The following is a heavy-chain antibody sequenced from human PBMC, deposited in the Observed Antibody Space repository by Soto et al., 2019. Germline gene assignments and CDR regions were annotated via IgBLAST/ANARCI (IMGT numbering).Heavy chain of an antibody. D-gene: IGHD1-1*01. Sequence: QVQLVESGGGVVQPGRSLRLSCAASGFMFSNHGMHWVRQAPGKGLEWVAVIWSDGNNRYYEDSVKGRFTISRDNSKNTVYLQMSSLRVEDTAVYYCVRGDNWNDEASDYWGQGTLVTVSS. J-gene: IGHJ4*02. CDR1: GFMFSNHG. CDR3: VRGDNWNDEASDY. CDR2: IWSDGNNR. V-gene: IGHV3-33*01.